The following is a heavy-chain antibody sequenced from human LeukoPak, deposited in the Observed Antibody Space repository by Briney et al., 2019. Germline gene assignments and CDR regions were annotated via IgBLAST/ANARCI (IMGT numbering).Heavy chain of an antibody. CDR1: GFTVSSNY. Sequence: GGSLRLSCAASGFTVSSNYMTWVRQAPGKGLEWVSVIYSGGSTYYADSVKGRFTISRDNSKNTLYLQMNSLRAEDTAVYYCAISTGYSYIFDYWGQGTLVTVSS. J-gene: IGHJ4*02. D-gene: IGHD5-18*01. V-gene: IGHV3-53*01. CDR3: AISTGYSYIFDY. CDR2: IYSGGST.